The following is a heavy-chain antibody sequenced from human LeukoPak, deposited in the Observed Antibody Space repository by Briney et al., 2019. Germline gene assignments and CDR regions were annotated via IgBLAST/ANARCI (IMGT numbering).Heavy chain of an antibody. Sequence: PGGSLRLSCAASGFTFSSYWMIWVRQASGKGLEWVANIKQDGSEKYYVDSVKGRFTISRDNAKNSLYLQMNSLRAEDTAVYYCARDEYSYDLTVYDALDIWGQGTMVTVSS. V-gene: IGHV3-7*01. D-gene: IGHD5-18*01. J-gene: IGHJ3*02. CDR1: GFTFSSYW. CDR3: ARDEYSYDLTVYDALDI. CDR2: IKQDGSEK.